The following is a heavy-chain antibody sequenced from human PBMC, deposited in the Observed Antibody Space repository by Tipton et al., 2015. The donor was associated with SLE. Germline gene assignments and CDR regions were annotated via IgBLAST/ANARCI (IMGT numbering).Heavy chain of an antibody. D-gene: IGHD5-12*01. CDR3: ARGTDFDYYYYYYALDV. Sequence: TLSLTCTVSGGSINNYYWSWIRQTPGKGLEWIGYIYYRGAAKYSPSLKTRVTISLDTSENQFSLKLNSVTAADTATYYCARGTDFDYYYYYYALDVWGQGTAVTVSS. CDR2: IYYRGAA. J-gene: IGHJ6*02. CDR1: GGSINNYY. V-gene: IGHV4-59*08.